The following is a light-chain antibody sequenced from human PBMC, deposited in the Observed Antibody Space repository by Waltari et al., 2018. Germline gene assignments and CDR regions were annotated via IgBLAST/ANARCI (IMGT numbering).Light chain of an antibody. V-gene: IGKV1-33*01. CDR1: QGISNN. CDR2: DVS. CDR3: QQYDNLPLT. Sequence: DIQMTQSPSSLSASVGHRVTITCQESQGISNNLNWYQQKPGKAPKLLIYDVSNLERGVPSRFSGSGSGTDFTFTISSLQPEDIATYYCQQYDNLPLTFGGGTKVEIK. J-gene: IGKJ4*01.